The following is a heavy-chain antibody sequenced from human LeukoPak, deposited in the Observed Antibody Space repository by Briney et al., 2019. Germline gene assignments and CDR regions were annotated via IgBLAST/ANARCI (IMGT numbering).Heavy chain of an antibody. Sequence: SETLSLTCTVSGGSISSSSYYLGWIRQPPGKGLEWVGSIYYSGSTYYNPSLKSRVTISVDTSKNQFSLKLSSVTAADTAVYYCARSLMIVVAVDAFDIWGQGTMVTVSS. J-gene: IGHJ3*02. CDR3: ARSLMIVVAVDAFDI. CDR1: GGSISSSSYY. V-gene: IGHV4-39*07. D-gene: IGHD3-22*01. CDR2: IYYSGST.